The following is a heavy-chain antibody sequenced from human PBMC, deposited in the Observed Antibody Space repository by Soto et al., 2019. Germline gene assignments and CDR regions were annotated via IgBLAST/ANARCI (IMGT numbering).Heavy chain of an antibody. CDR1: GYTLTELS. Sequence: QVQLVQSGAEVKKPGASVKVSCKVSGYTLTELSMHWVRQAPGKGLEWMGGFDPEDGEKIYAQQFHGRVTMTEDTSTDTAYMALSSLSSEDTAVYYCGTVGGIAVAGTSTDYWGQGTLVTVSS. J-gene: IGHJ4*02. CDR2: FDPEDGEK. V-gene: IGHV1-24*01. CDR3: GTVGGIAVAGTSTDY. D-gene: IGHD6-19*01.